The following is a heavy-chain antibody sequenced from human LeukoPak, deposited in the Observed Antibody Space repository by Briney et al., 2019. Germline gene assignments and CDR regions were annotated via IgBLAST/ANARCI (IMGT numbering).Heavy chain of an antibody. V-gene: IGHV3-7*01. J-gene: IGHJ6*02. Sequence: GGSLRLSCAASEFTFSSYWMSWVRQAPGKGLEWVANIKQDGSEKYYVDSVKGRFTISRDNAKNSLYLQMNSLRAEDMAVYYCARDAVDTANAVWGQGTTVTVSS. CDR2: IKQDGSEK. CDR1: EFTFSSYW. D-gene: IGHD5-18*01. CDR3: ARDAVDTANAV.